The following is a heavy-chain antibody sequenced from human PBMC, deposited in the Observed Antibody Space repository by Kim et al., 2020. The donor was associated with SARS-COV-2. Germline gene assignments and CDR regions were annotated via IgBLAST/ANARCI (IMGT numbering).Heavy chain of an antibody. V-gene: IGHV4-31*02. J-gene: IGHJ5*02. CDR3: ARAAISRITMVRGVGIDP. Sequence: KSRVTISVDTSKNQFSLKLSSVTAADTAVYYCARAAISRITMVRGVGIDPWGQGTLVTVSS. D-gene: IGHD3-10*01.